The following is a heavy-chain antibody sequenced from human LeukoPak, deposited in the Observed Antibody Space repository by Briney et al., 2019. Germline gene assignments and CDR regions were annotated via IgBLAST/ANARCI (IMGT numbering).Heavy chain of an antibody. V-gene: IGHV3-53*04. D-gene: IGHD2-2*01. J-gene: IGHJ6*02. CDR1: GFTVSSNY. Sequence: PGGSLRLSCAASGFTVSSNYMSWVRQAPGKGLEWVSVIYSGGSTYYADSVKGRFTISRHNSKNTLYLQMNSLRAEDTAVYYCAGVVPRQSSYYYYGMDVWGQGTTVTVSS. CDR3: AGVVPRQSSYYYYGMDV. CDR2: IYSGGST.